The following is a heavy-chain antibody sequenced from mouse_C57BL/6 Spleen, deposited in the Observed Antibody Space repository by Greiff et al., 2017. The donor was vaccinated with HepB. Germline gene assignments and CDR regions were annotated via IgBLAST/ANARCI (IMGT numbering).Heavy chain of an antibody. Sequence: VQLQQSGAELVKPGASVKLSCKASGYTFTSYWMQWVKQRPGQGLEWIGEIDPSDSYTNYNQKFKGKATLTVDTSSSTAYMQLSSLTSEDSAVYYCARRYSGYFDVWGTGTTVTVSS. CDR3: ARRYSGYFDV. J-gene: IGHJ1*03. V-gene: IGHV1-50*01. CDR2: IDPSDSYT. D-gene: IGHD3-1*01. CDR1: GYTFTSYW.